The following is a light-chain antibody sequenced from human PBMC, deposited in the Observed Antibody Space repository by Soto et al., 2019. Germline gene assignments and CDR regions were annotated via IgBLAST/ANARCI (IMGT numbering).Light chain of an antibody. V-gene: IGKV1-5*01. CDR2: DGF. CDR3: QQYNDWPLT. J-gene: IGKJ4*01. CDR1: QSIGVS. Sequence: DIQMTQSPATLSASVGDRVSISCRASQSIGVSLAWYQQKPGTAPKLLIYDGFTVDFGVPSRFSGTGSGTEFTLTISSLQPEDSAVYYCQQYNDWPLTFGGGTKVDIK.